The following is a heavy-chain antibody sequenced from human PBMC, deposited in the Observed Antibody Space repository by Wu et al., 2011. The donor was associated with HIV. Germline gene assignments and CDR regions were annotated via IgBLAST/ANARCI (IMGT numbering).Heavy chain of an antibody. J-gene: IGHJ4*02. D-gene: IGHD3-10*01. CDR1: GYTFTDDY. Sequence: EVQLVQSGSEVKKPGATVKISCKVSGYTFTDDYIHWVQQAPEKGFEWVGLLDPEDGETRHSEKFQGRVTMVADTSLDTAYMQLTSLRSEGTAVFYCARQIRGLNEFDVWGQGTLVTVSS. CDR2: LDPEDGET. CDR3: ARQIRGLNEFDV. V-gene: IGHV1-69-2*01.